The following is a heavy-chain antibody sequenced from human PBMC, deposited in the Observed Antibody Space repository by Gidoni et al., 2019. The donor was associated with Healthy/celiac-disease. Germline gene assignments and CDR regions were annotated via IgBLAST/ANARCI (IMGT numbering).Heavy chain of an antibody. Sequence: QVQLVESGGGVVQPGRSLRLSCAASGFTFSSYGMPWVRQAPGKGLEWVAVIWYDGSNKYYADSVKGRFTISRDNSKNTLYLQMNSLRAEDTAVYYCAREVTTVAEHLDYWGQGTLVTVSS. D-gene: IGHD4-4*01. CDR1: GFTFSSYG. CDR3: AREVTTVAEHLDY. V-gene: IGHV3-33*01. CDR2: IWYDGSNK. J-gene: IGHJ4*02.